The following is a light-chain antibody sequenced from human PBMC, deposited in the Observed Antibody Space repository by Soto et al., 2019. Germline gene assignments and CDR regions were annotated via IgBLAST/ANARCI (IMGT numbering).Light chain of an antibody. CDR3: HQFGYSPRT. CDR1: QTVNSDY. CDR2: ATS. V-gene: IGKV3-20*01. J-gene: IGKJ1*01. Sequence: EIVLTQSPGTLSLSPGETATLSCRASQTVNSDYLAWFQQRPGQAPRLLIFATSRRATDIPDRFSGSGSGTDFTLAIRRLEHEDFPVYYCHQFGYSPRTFGQGTKVDIK.